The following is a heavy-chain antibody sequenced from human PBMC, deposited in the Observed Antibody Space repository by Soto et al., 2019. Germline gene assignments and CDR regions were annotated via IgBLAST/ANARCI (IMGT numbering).Heavy chain of an antibody. Sequence: PSETLSLTCAGSGGSMSSSNWWSWVRQPPGKGLEWIGEIYHSGSTNYNPSLKGRVTLSVDTSKNQFSLKLNSVTAADTAVYYCTKLQRRWLNSDYWGQGTLVTVSS. CDR1: GGSMSSSNW. D-gene: IGHD5-12*01. V-gene: IGHV4-4*02. J-gene: IGHJ4*02. CDR3: TKLQRRWLNSDY. CDR2: IYHSGST.